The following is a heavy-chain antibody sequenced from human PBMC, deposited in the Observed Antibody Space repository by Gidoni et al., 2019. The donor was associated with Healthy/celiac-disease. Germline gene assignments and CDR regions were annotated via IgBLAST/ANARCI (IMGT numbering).Heavy chain of an antibody. D-gene: IGHD1-26*01. CDR1: VRSFIGYY. CDR2: INHSGST. V-gene: IGHV4-34*01. Sequence: QVQLQQWGAGLLKPSETLSLTCAVHVRSFIGYYWSWIRQPPGKGLEWIGEINHSGSTNYNPSLKSRVTISVDTSKNQFSLKLSSVTAADTAVYYCARALVGATTSGPFGYWGQGTLVTVSS. J-gene: IGHJ4*02. CDR3: ARALVGATTSGPFGY.